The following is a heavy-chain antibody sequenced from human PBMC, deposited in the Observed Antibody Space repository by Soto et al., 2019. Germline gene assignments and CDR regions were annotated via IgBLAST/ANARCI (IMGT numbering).Heavy chain of an antibody. D-gene: IGHD5-12*01. CDR2: IYHSGFT. CDR1: GSSVNTAGHY. Sequence: SETLSLTCSVSGSSVNTAGHYWNWIRQSPGKSLEWIGHIYHSGFTKYNPSLQSRVTISIDASKGHFSLKLTSVTAADTAVYYCARGDMVVTGFFDFWGQGTLVTVSS. V-gene: IGHV4-61*03. CDR3: ARGDMVVTGFFDF. J-gene: IGHJ4*02.